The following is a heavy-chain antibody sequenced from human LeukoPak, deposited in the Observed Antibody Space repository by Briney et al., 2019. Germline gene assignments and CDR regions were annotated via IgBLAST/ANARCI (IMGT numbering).Heavy chain of an antibody. D-gene: IGHD2-15*01. V-gene: IGHV3-21*01. CDR1: GFTFSTYS. CDR3: ARGADGVSSNSRGWFDP. J-gene: IGHJ5*02. CDR2: ISSSSIYI. Sequence: GGPLRLSCAASGFTFSTYSMHWVRQAPGKGLEWVSSISSSSIYIYYANSLKGRFTISRDNARNSLYLQMNALRAEDTAVYSCARGADGVSSNSRGWFDPWGQGTLVTVSS.